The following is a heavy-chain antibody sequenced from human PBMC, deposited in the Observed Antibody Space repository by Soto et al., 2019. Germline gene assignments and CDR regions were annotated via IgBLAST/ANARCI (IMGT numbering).Heavy chain of an antibody. J-gene: IGHJ4*02. D-gene: IGHD5-18*01. CDR3: VSARASVGLPYDL. V-gene: IGHV3-74*01. Sequence: EVQLVESGGGLVQPGGSLRLSCAASGFTFNNYWRHWVRQAPGKGLVWVSRINTDGSDTTYAEFVKGRFTISRDDAKNTLSLQMTRLRDEASVGYVCVSARASVGLPYDLWGQGTRVTDSS. CDR1: GFTFNNYW. CDR2: INTDGSDT.